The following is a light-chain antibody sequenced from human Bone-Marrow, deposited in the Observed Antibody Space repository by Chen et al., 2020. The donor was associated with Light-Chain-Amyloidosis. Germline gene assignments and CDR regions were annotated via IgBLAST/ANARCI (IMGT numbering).Light chain of an antibody. Sequence: QSALTQPAYVSGSPGQSITISCPGTSSDVGGYNYVSWYQKHLDKAPKLLIYDVSYRPSGVSNRFSASKSGNTASLTISGLQAEDEADYYCASYTISSTLVFGGGTKLTVL. CDR3: ASYTISSTLV. J-gene: IGLJ2*01. CDR1: SSDVGGYNY. CDR2: DVS. V-gene: IGLV2-14*03.